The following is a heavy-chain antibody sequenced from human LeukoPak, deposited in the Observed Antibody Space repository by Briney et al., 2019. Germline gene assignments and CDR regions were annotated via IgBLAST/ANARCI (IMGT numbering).Heavy chain of an antibody. CDR3: AREGSSSKGFDY. V-gene: IGHV4-30-4*08. CDR2: IYYSGST. J-gene: IGHJ4*02. Sequence: SETLSLTCTVSGYSISSGYYWSWIRQPPGKGLEWIGYIYYSGSTYYNPSLKSRVTISVDTSKNQFSLKLSSVTAADTAVYYCAREGSSSKGFDYWGQGTLVTVSS. D-gene: IGHD6-6*01. CDR1: GYSISSGYY.